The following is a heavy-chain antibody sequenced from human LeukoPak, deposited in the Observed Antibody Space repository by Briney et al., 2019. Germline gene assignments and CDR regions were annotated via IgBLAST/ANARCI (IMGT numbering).Heavy chain of an antibody. CDR2: XXWNSRSI. Sequence: GXTFXXXXMHXVRXAPGKXXXXXXXXXWNSRSIYYADSVKGRFTICRDKAKNSLYLQMNSLRAEDMALYYCAKDEFVASDFTGAFDIWGQGTMVTVSS. V-gene: IGHV3-9*03. CDR3: AKDEFVASDFTGAFDI. J-gene: IGHJ3*02. CDR1: GXTFXXXX. D-gene: IGHD2-8*02.